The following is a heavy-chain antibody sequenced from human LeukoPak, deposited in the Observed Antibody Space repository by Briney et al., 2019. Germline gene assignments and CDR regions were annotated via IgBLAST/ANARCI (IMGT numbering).Heavy chain of an antibody. D-gene: IGHD3-10*01. V-gene: IGHV4-39*07. J-gene: IGHJ5*02. Sequence: SETLSLTCTVSGGSISSSSKFRGWIRQPPGKGLEWIGSIYYSGSTYYNPSLKSRVTISVDTSKNQFSLKLSSVTAADTAVYYCARDGIWFGELLNWFDPWGQGTLVTVSS. CDR3: ARDGIWFGELLNWFDP. CDR2: IYYSGST. CDR1: GGSISSSSKF.